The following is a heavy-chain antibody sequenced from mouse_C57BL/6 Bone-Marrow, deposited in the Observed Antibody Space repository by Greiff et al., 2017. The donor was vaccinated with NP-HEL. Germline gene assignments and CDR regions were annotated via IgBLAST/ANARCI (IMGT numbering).Heavy chain of an antibody. Sequence: QVQLQQSGAELVKPGASVKLSCKASGYTFTSYWMHWVKQRPGQGLEWIGMIHPNSGSTNYNEKFKSKATLTVDKSSSTAYMQLSSLTSEDSAVYYCARAEFITTVGYAMDYWGQGTSVTVSS. CDR3: ARAEFITTVGYAMDY. D-gene: IGHD1-1*01. CDR2: IHPNSGST. CDR1: GYTFTSYW. J-gene: IGHJ4*01. V-gene: IGHV1-64*01.